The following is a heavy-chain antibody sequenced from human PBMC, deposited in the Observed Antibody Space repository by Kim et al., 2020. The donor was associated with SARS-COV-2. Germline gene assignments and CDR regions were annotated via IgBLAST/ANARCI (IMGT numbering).Heavy chain of an antibody. J-gene: IGHJ1*01. D-gene: IGHD4-4*01. CDR2: ISESGETT. CDR3: ARQYVQL. CDR1: GFSFSSYA. Sequence: GGSLRLSCAASGFSFSSYAMNWVRQAPGKGLEWVSSISESGETTDYADSVKGRFTISRDNSKNTLFLQVNSLRAEDTAVYYCARQYVQLWGQRTLVTVSS. V-gene: IGHV3-23*01.